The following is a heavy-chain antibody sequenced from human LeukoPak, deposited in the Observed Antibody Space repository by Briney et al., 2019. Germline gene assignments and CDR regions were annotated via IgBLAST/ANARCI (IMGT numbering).Heavy chain of an antibody. D-gene: IGHD2-2*01. V-gene: IGHV1-18*01. CDR1: GYTFTSYG. CDR2: ISAYNGNT. CDR3: ARDAKPLGYCSSTSCYAPGAYGMDV. Sequence: VASVTVSFKASGYTFTSYGISWVRQAPGQGLGWMGWISAYNGNTNYAQKLQGRVTMTTDTSTSTAYMELRSLRSDDTAVYYCARDAKPLGYCSSTSCYAPGAYGMDVWGQGTTVTVSS. J-gene: IGHJ6*02.